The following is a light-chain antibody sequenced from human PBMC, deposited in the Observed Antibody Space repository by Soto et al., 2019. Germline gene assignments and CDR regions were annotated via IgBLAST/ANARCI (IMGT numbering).Light chain of an antibody. CDR1: QDISNY. Sequence: DIQMTQSPSTLSASVGDRVTITCQASQDISNYLNWYQQKPGKAPKLLIYAASSLQSGVPSRFSGSGSGTDFTLAISSLQPEDFTTYYCQQSYGIPQTFGPGTKVDIK. J-gene: IGKJ3*01. CDR3: QQSYGIPQT. V-gene: IGKV1-39*01. CDR2: AAS.